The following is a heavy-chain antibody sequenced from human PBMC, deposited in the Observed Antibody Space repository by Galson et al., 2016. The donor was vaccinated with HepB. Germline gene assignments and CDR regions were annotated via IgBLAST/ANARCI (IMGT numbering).Heavy chain of an antibody. CDR1: GLTFRSYA. D-gene: IGHD3-3*01. Sequence: SLRLSCAASGLTFRSYAMHWVRQAPGKGLEWVADISYDGSNKYYADSVKGRFTISRDNSKNTLYLQMNSLRAEDTAVYYCARDAWSGYYARDAFDIWGQGTMVTVSS. CDR2: ISYDGSNK. V-gene: IGHV3-30*04. CDR3: ARDAWSGYYARDAFDI. J-gene: IGHJ3*02.